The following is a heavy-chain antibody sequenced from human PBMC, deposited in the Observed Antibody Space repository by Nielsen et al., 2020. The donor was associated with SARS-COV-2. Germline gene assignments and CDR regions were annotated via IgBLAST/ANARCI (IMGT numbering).Heavy chain of an antibody. J-gene: IGHJ4*02. CDR2: ISSSGSTI. Sequence: GGSLRLSCAASGFTFSDYYMSWIRQAPGKGLEWVSYISSSGSTIYYADSVKGRFTISRDNAKNSLYLQMNSLRAEDTAVYYCARESTAYDYGDPELDYWGQGTLVTVSS. CDR1: GFTFSDYY. D-gene: IGHD4-17*01. CDR3: ARESTAYDYGDPELDY. V-gene: IGHV3-11*01.